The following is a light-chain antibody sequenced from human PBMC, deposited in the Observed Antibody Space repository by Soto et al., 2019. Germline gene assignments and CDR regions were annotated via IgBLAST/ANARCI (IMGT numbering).Light chain of an antibody. CDR3: QPSYSSPPT. CDR1: QSISNH. J-gene: IGKJ1*01. V-gene: IGKV1-39*01. Sequence: EIQITQFPSSLSASLEDRFIITCLASQSISNHLNWYQQKPGKATKLLIFAASSLQSGVPSRFSGSRSGPDFTLTISSLQPEDFATYYCQPSYSSPPTVGQVTQVEIK. CDR2: AAS.